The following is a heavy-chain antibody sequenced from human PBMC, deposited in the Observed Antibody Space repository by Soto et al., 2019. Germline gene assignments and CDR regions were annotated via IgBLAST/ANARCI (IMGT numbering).Heavy chain of an antibody. J-gene: IGHJ4*02. CDR1: GGTISTYA. CDR3: ARGGQQVVSFDY. Sequence: QVHLVQSGAEVKKAGSSVKVSCKTSGGTISTYAISWVRQAPGQGLEWMGKIIPVLGVSDYAQKFQGRLTITADKSTATAYMELSSLRSGDTAVYYCARGGQQVVSFDYWGQGTLVSVSS. V-gene: IGHV1-69*04. D-gene: IGHD6-6*01. CDR2: IIPVLGVS.